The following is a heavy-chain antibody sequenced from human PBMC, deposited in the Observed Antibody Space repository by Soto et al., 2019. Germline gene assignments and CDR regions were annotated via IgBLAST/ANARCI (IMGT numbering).Heavy chain of an antibody. D-gene: IGHD2-8*01. V-gene: IGHV1-2*02. Sequence: QVQLVQSGAEVKKPGASVKVSCRTSGYTFSGFYVHWVRQAPGQGLESMGWIYPDSGGTDYAQKFQGRVTMTRDTSISTAYMELSRLRSDDTAVYYCRVTGVSEVDYWGQGTLVTVSS. CDR2: IYPDSGGT. CDR3: RVTGVSEVDY. J-gene: IGHJ4*02. CDR1: GYTFSGFY.